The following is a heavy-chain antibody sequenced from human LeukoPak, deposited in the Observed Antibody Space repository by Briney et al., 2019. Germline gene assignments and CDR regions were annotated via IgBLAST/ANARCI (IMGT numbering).Heavy chain of an antibody. D-gene: IGHD2-2*01. J-gene: IGHJ4*02. CDR3: AKDLVVPAAMDVDY. CDR1: GFTVSSIH. V-gene: IGHV3-53*01. Sequence: GGSLRLSCAASGFTVSSIHMVWVRQAPGKGLEWVSVTYTGGNSYYADSVKGRFIISRDISKNTLYLQMNSLRAEDTAVYYCAKDLVVPAAMDVDYWGQGTLVTVSS. CDR2: TYTGGNS.